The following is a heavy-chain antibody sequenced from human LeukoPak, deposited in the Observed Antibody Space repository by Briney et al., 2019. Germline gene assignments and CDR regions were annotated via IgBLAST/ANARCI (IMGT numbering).Heavy chain of an antibody. CDR2: ISSSGSTI. CDR3: ARNMVRGVITYYFDY. V-gene: IGHV3-11*01. CDR1: GFTFSDYY. J-gene: IGHJ4*02. D-gene: IGHD3-10*01. Sequence: GGSLRLSCAASGFTFSDYYMSWIRQAPGKGLEWVSYISSSGSTIYYADSVKGRFTISRDNAKNSLYLQMNSLRAEDTAVYYCARNMVRGVITYYFDYRGQGTLVTVSS.